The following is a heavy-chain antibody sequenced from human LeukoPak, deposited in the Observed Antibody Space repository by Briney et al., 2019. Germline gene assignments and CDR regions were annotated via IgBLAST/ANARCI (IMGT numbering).Heavy chain of an antibody. V-gene: IGHV4-59*01. J-gene: IGHJ5*02. D-gene: IGHD2-2*01. CDR2: IYYSGST. Sequence: SETLSLTCTVSGGSISSYYWSWIRQPPGKGLEWIGYIYYSGSTNYNPSLKSRVTISVDTSKNQFSLKLSSVTAADTALYYCARDSGTWRKYCSSTNCYFSRFDPWGQGTMVTVSS. CDR3: ARDSGTWRKYCSSTNCYFSRFDP. CDR1: GGSISSYY.